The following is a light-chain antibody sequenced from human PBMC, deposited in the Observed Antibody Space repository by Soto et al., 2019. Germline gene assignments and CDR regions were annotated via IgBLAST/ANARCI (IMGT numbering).Light chain of an antibody. CDR1: QSINSD. V-gene: IGKV3D-15*01. J-gene: IGKJ1*01. CDR3: QWYGRSPRT. Sequence: EIVMTQSPATLSVSPGETTRLSCRASQSINSDVAWYQQKVGQTPRLLIHGASTRATGIAARFSGSGSGTEFTLTISGLQSEDFEVYFCQWYGRSPRTCGQGTKGDIK. CDR2: GAS.